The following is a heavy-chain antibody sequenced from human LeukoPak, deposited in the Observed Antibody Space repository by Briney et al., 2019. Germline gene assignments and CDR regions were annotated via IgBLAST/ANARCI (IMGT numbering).Heavy chain of an antibody. J-gene: IGHJ4*02. D-gene: IGHD2-15*01. V-gene: IGHV1-69*05. Sequence: ASVKVSCKASGGTFSSYAISWVRQAPGQGLEWMGGIIPIFGTANYTQKFQGRVTITTDESTSTAYMELSSLRSEDTAVYYCARSPVSGLLDYWGQGTLVTVSS. CDR3: ARSPVSGLLDY. CDR1: GGTFSSYA. CDR2: IIPIFGTA.